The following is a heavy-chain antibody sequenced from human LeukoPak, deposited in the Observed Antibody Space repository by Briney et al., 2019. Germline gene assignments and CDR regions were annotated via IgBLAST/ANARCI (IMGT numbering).Heavy chain of an antibody. CDR1: GYISTNYG. D-gene: IGHD6-13*01. V-gene: IGHV1-18*01. CDR3: ARDHSSSGQLFDY. J-gene: IGHJ4*02. CDR2: ISAYNGNT. Sequence: ASVKVSGKASGYISTNYGMSWVRQAPGQGLEWMGWISAYNGNTNYAQKLQGRLTMTTDTSTSTAYMELRSLRSDDTAVYYCARDHSSSGQLFDYWGQGTPVTVSS.